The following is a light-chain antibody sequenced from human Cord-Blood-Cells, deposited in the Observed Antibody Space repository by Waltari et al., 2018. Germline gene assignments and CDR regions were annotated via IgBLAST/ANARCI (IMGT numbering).Light chain of an antibody. V-gene: IGKV3-15*01. CDR3: QQYNNWPLV. CDR2: GAS. J-gene: IGKJ2*01. CDR1: QSVSSN. Sequence: EIVMTQSPATLSVSPGERATLSCRASQSVSSNLAWYQQKPGQAPRLLIYGASTRATGIPARFSGSGSGTEFTLTISSLQSEDFAVYHCQQYNNWPLVFGQGTKLEIK.